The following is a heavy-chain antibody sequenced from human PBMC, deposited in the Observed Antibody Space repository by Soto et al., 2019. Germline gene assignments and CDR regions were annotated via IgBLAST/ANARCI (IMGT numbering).Heavy chain of an antibody. D-gene: IGHD3-3*01. J-gene: IGHJ4*02. V-gene: IGHV1-69*12. Sequence: QVQLVQSGAEVKKPGSSVKVSCKASGGTFSSYAISWVRQAPGQGLEWMGGIIPIFGTANYAQKFQGRVTITADESTSTAYRELSSLRSEDTAVYYCARVGGDGITIFGVAPDYWGQGTLVTVSS. CDR3: ARVGGDGITIFGVAPDY. CDR2: IIPIFGTA. CDR1: GGTFSSYA.